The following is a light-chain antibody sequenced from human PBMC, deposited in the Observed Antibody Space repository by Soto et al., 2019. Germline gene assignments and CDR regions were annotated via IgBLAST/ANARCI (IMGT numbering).Light chain of an antibody. CDR1: QTLHVW. V-gene: IGKV1-5*03. CDR2: ATS. CDR3: QQYKYYWT. Sequence: DIQMTQSPSTLSASVGDRGPITCRARQTLHVWLAWYLPKPGQGPKPLIYATSKLETGVPPRFSGSGSGTEFPLTINGRQPDDSETYFRQQYKYYWTLGQGTKEEVK. J-gene: IGKJ1*01.